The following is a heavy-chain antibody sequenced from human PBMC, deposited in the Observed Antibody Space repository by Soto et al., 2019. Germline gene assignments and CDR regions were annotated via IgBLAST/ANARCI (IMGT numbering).Heavy chain of an antibody. J-gene: IGHJ4*02. D-gene: IGHD2-15*01. V-gene: IGHV3-7*01. CDR1: GFTFSSYW. Sequence: EVQLVESGGGLVQPGGSLRLSCAASGFTFSSYWMSWVRQAPGKGLERVANIKQDGSEKYYVDSVKGRFTISRDNAKNSLYLQMNSLRAEDTAVYYCARGGVDCSGGSCYFAYGGQGTLVTVSS. CDR3: ARGGVDCSGGSCYFAY. CDR2: IKQDGSEK.